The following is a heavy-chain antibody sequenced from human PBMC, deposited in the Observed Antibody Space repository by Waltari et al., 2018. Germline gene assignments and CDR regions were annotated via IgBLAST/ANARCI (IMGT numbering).Heavy chain of an antibody. Sequence: EVQLLESGGDLVQPGGSLRLSCAASGFTFSDYWMGWVRQAPGKGLEWVANIKKDGSTKYYVDSVKGRFTISRDNAKDSLFLQMNSLRAEDTAVYYCARHGDFCFDFWGQGIVVTVSS. D-gene: IGHD4-17*01. CDR1: GFTFSDYW. J-gene: IGHJ4*02. CDR3: ARHGDFCFDF. CDR2: IKKDGSTK. V-gene: IGHV3-7*01.